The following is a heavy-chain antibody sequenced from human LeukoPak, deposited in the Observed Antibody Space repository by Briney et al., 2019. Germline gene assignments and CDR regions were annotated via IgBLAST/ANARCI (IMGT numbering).Heavy chain of an antibody. CDR3: ARGAPGSYCSGGSCPYFDY. D-gene: IGHD2-15*01. CDR1: GYTFTSYD. Sequence: ASVKVSCKASGYTFTSYDINWVRQATGQGLEWMGWVDPNSGHTGYAQKFQGRVTMTRNTSISTAYMELSSLRSEDTAVYYCARGAPGSYCSGGSCPYFDYWGQGTLVSVSS. J-gene: IGHJ4*02. CDR2: VDPNSGHT. V-gene: IGHV1-8*01.